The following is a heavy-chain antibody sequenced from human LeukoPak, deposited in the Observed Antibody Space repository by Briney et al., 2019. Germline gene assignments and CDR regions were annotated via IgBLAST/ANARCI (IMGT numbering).Heavy chain of an antibody. CDR2: INPSGGST. V-gene: IGHV1-46*01. J-gene: IGHJ6*03. CDR1: GYTFTSYY. CDR3: ARNTIFGVPSYYYYYYMDV. D-gene: IGHD3-3*01. Sequence: ASVKVSCKASGYTFTSYYMHWVRQAPGQGLEWMGIINPSGGSTSYAQKFQGRVTMTRDTSTSTVYMELSSLRSEDTAVYYCARNTIFGVPSYYYYYYMDVWGTGTTVTVSS.